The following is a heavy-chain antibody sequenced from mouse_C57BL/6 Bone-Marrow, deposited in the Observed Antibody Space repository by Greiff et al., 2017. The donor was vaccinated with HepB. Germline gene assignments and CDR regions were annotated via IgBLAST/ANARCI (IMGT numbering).Heavy chain of an antibody. V-gene: IGHV2-2*01. Sequence: QVQLQQSGPGLVQPSQSLSITCTVSGFSLTSYGVHWVRQSPGKGLEWLGVIWSGGSTDYNAAFISRLSISKDNSKSQVFFKMNSLQADDTAIYYCARNGEGYFDDWGTGTTVTVSS. CDR1: GFSLTSYG. J-gene: IGHJ1*03. CDR2: IWSGGST. CDR3: ARNGEGYFDD.